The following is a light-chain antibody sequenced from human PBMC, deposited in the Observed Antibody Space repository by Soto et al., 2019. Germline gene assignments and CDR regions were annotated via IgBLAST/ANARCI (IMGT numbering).Light chain of an antibody. CDR1: QSISSY. V-gene: IGKV1-39*01. J-gene: IGKJ1*01. Sequence: DIEITQSPSSLSASVGDRVTITCRASQSISSYLNWYQQKPGKAPKILIYAASSLQSGVPSRFSGSGSGTDCTLTISRLQPEDVATYYCQKYNSDPRTFGQGTKVDIK. CDR3: QKYNSDPRT. CDR2: AAS.